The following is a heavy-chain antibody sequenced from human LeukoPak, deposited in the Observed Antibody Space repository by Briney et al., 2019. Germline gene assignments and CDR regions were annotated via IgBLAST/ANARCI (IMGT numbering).Heavy chain of an antibody. Sequence: GGSLRLSCAASGFTFSSYEMNWVRQAPGKGLEWVSYISSSGSTIYYADSVKGRFTISRDNAKNSLYLQMNSLRAEDTAVYYSASLDLWFGGYWGQGTLVTVSS. CDR3: ASLDLWFGGY. D-gene: IGHD3-10*01. CDR1: GFTFSSYE. J-gene: IGHJ4*02. V-gene: IGHV3-48*03. CDR2: ISSSGSTI.